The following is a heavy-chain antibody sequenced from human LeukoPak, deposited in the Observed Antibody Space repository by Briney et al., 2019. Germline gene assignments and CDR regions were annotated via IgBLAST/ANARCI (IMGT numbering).Heavy chain of an antibody. D-gene: IGHD1-26*01. J-gene: IGHJ6*03. CDR1: GFSFSTYA. Sequence: GGSLRLSCAASGFSFSTYAMSWVRQAPGKGLEWVSAISAGGATIYYADSVKGRFTVSRDNSKNTLYLHMNSLRAEDTAVYYCAKDSGGTYFYYYYYMDVWGKGTTVTVSS. CDR3: AKDSGGTYFYYYYYMDV. CDR2: ISAGGATI. V-gene: IGHV3-23*01.